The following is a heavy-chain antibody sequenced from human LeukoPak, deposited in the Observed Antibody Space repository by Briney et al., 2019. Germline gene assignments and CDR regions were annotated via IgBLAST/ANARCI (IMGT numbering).Heavy chain of an antibody. CDR3: ARSLTGSSWQQFDY. CDR1: GYYFTTYW. Sequence: GKSLKISCQGSGYYFTTYWIGWVRQMPGKGLEWMEIIYPGVSKTRHSPSFQGQVTISADKSISTAVLQWSSLKASDTAMYYCARSLTGSSWQQFDYWGQGTLVTV. V-gene: IGHV5-51*01. CDR2: IYPGVSKT. D-gene: IGHD6-13*01. J-gene: IGHJ4*02.